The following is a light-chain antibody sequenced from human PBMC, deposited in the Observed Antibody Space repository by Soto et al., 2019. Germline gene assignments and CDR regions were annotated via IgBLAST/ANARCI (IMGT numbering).Light chain of an antibody. CDR3: QQYNSYSPGYT. CDR1: QSISSW. V-gene: IGKV1-5*01. J-gene: IGKJ2*01. Sequence: DIQMTQSPSTLSASVGDRVTITCRASQSISSWLAWYQQKPGKAPKLLIYDASSLESGVPSRFSGSGSGTEFTLTISSLQPDDFATYYCQQYNSYSPGYTFGHGTKLEIK. CDR2: DAS.